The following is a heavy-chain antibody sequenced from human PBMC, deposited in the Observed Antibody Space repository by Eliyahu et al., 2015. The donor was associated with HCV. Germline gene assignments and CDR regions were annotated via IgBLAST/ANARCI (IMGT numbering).Heavy chain of an antibody. CDR2: IHYTGGT. CDR1: GGSISSGTYY. D-gene: IGHD1-14*01. V-gene: IGHV4-31*02. CDR3: ARQRSGTFGRKGTVFFDY. Sequence: QVQLQESGPGLVKPSQTLSLTXXVSGGSISSGTYYWXWLRQHPGKGLEWIGYIHYTGGTHYNPSLKSRVSISVDTSTNHFSLKLGSVTAADTAVYYCARQRSGTFGRKGTVFFDYWGQGTLVTVSS. J-gene: IGHJ4*02.